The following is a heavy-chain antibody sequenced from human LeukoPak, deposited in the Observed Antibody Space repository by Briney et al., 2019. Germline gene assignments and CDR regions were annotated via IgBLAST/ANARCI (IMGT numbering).Heavy chain of an antibody. J-gene: IGHJ6*03. V-gene: IGHV4-34*01. CDR1: GGSFSGYY. CDR2: INHSGST. CDR3: ARLGPYYYYMDV. Sequence: PSETLSLTCAVYGGSFSGYYWSWIRQPPGKGLEWIGEINHSGSTNYNPSLKSRVTISVDTSKNQFSLKLSSVTAADTAVYYCARLGPYYYYMDVWGKGTTVTISS. D-gene: IGHD3-16*01.